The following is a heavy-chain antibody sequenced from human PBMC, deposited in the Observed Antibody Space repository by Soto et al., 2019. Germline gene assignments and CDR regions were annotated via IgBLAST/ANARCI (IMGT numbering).Heavy chain of an antibody. J-gene: IGHJ5*02. D-gene: IGHD2-2*01. V-gene: IGHV3-11*06. CDR2: ISDSGSNT. Sequence: QVQLVESGGGLVKPGESLRLSCAASGFTFSDYFMTWIRQAPGKGLEWVSFISDSGSNTKYADSVKGRFTISRDNAKNSLYLQMNSLRAEDTAVYYCARESARTVVVPDAEGDNLFDPCGQGTLVSVSS. CDR1: GFTFSDYF. CDR3: ARESARTVVVPDAEGDNLFDP.